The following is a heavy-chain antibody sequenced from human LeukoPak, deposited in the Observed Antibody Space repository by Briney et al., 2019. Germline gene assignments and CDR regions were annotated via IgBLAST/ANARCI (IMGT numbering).Heavy chain of an antibody. CDR3: ARRGNSYGYYDY. CDR1: GGSISSYY. D-gene: IGHD5-18*01. J-gene: IGHJ4*02. Sequence: SETLPLTCTVSGGSISSYYWSWIRQPPGKGLEWIGYIYYSGSTNYNPSLKSRVTISVDTSKNQFSLKLSSVTAADTAVYYCARRGNSYGYYDYWGQGTLVTVSS. CDR2: IYYSGST. V-gene: IGHV4-59*08.